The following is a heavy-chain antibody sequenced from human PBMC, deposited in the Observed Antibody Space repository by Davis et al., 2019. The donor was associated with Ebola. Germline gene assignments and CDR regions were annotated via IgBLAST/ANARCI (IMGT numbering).Heavy chain of an antibody. CDR1: GGSISRGGYY. Sequence: MPSETLSLTCTVPGGSISRGGYYWSWIRQHPGKGLEWIGYIYYSGSTNYNPSLKSRVTISVDTSKNQFSLKLSSVTAADTAVYYCASRNYVDLYYGMDVWGQGTTVTVSS. D-gene: IGHD1-7*01. V-gene: IGHV4-61*08. CDR2: IYYSGST. J-gene: IGHJ6*02. CDR3: ASRNYVDLYYGMDV.